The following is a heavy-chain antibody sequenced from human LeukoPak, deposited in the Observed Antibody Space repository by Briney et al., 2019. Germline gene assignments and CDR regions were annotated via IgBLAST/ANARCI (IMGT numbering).Heavy chain of an antibody. CDR1: GYSISSSNW. CDR2: MYYTGST. V-gene: IGHV4-28*01. J-gene: IGHJ3*02. CDR3: ARTRVARFAFDI. Sequence: SETLSLTCAVSGYSISSSNWWDWIRQPPGKGLEWIGYMYYTGSTYYNPSLKSRVTMSVDTSKNQFSLKLSSVTAVDTAVYYCARTRVARFAFDIWGQGTMVIVSS. D-gene: IGHD3-3*01.